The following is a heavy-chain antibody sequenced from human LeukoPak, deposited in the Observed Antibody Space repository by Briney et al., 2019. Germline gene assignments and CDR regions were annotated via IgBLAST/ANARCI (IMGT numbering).Heavy chain of an antibody. J-gene: IGHJ4*02. V-gene: IGHV3-48*01. Sequence: GGSLRLSCAASGFTLSSYSMNWVRQAPGKGLEWVSYISSSSSTIYYADSVKGRFTISRDNAKNSLYLQMNSLRAEDTAVYYCARPPHYYGSSGYWDYWGQGTLVTVSS. D-gene: IGHD3-22*01. CDR2: ISSSSSTI. CDR1: GFTLSSYS. CDR3: ARPPHYYGSSGYWDY.